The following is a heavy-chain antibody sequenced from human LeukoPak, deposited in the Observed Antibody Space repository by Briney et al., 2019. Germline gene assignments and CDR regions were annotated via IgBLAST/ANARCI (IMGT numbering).Heavy chain of an antibody. Sequence: GGALRLSCSASGFTFSSYEMNWVRQAPGKGLGWVSYISSSGSTIYYADSVKGRFTISRDNAKNSLYLQMNSLRAEDTAVYYCEELGITMIGGVWGKGATVTISS. CDR3: EELGITMIGGV. V-gene: IGHV3-48*03. CDR1: GFTFSSYE. J-gene: IGHJ6*04. D-gene: IGHD3-10*02. CDR2: ISSSGSTI.